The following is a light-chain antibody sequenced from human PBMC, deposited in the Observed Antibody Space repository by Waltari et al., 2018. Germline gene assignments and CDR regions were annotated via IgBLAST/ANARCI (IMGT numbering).Light chain of an antibody. Sequence: EIVLTQSPGTLSLSPGESATLSCRASQSIGRYLVWYQQKPGQAPRLLIYGASSRAAYIPDRFSGSGSGTDFSLTISRLEPEDFAVYYCQNHERLPAVFGQGTKVEIK. CDR3: QNHERLPAV. J-gene: IGKJ1*01. CDR2: GAS. CDR1: QSIGRY. V-gene: IGKV3-20*01.